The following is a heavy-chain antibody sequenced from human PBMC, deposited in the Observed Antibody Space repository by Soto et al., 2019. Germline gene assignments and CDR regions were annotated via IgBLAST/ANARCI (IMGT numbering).Heavy chain of an antibody. D-gene: IGHD3-9*01. V-gene: IGHV4-39*07. J-gene: IGHJ3*02. Sequence: SETLSLTCTVSGGSISSSSYYWGWIRQPPGKGLEWIGSIYYSGSTYYNPSLKSRVTISVDTSKNQFSLTRSCLTAADTAVYYCARDMPFDILTGYYNAQNAFDIWGQGTMVTVSS. CDR1: GGSISSSSYY. CDR2: IYYSGST. CDR3: ARDMPFDILTGYYNAQNAFDI.